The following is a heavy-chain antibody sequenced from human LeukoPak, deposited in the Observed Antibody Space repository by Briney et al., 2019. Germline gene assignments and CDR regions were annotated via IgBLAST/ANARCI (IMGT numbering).Heavy chain of an antibody. D-gene: IGHD5-12*01. CDR2: INQGGREE. V-gene: IGHV3-7*02. J-gene: IGHJ4*02. CDR3: ARPYDSNRDHSGYGY. Sequence: PGGSLRLSCATSGFTFSNYWMSWVRQAPGKGLEWVANINQGGREEYYVDSVRGRFTISRDNAKNSLYLQMNSLRAEDTAVYYCARPYDSNRDHSGYGYWGRGTLVTVSS. CDR1: GFTFSNYW.